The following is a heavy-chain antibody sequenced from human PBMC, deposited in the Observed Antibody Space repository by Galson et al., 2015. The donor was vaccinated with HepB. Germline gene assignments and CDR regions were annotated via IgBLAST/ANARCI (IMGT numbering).Heavy chain of an antibody. CDR2: ISSDGCST. D-gene: IGHD6-19*01. CDR1: GISLSTHW. Sequence: SLRLSCAASGISLSTHWMHWLRQAPGKGLVWVSRISSDGCSTSYADSVKGRFTISRDNAKNTVYLQMNSLRLEDTAIYYCTRFVSVGWHVGLDYWGQGTLVTVSS. CDR3: TRFVSVGWHVGLDY. J-gene: IGHJ4*02. V-gene: IGHV3-74*01.